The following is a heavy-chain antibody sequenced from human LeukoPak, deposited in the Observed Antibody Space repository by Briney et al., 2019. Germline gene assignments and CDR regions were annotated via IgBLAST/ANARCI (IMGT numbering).Heavy chain of an antibody. CDR2: IYYSGST. CDR1: GGSIGSSNNYY. J-gene: IGHJ5*02. V-gene: IGHV4-30-4*01. CDR3: ARTHLGYCSSTSCYTPYNWFDP. Sequence: SETLSLTCTVSGGSIGSSNNYYWSWIRQPPGKGLEWIGYIYYSGSTYYNPSLKSRVTISVDTSKNQFSLKLSSVTAADTAVYYCARTHLGYCSSTSCYTPYNWFDPWGQGTLVTVSS. D-gene: IGHD2-2*02.